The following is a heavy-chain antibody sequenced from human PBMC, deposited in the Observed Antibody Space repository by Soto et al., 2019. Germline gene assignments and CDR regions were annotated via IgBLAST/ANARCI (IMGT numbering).Heavy chain of an antibody. Sequence: ASVKVSCKASGYSFVSYGVTWVRQAPGQGPEWMGWISPNNGNTNYAQKLQGRVTMTTETSTSTAYMELRSLRSDDTALYYCVRVIVGATGSAFDSWGQGTMVTVSS. J-gene: IGHJ3*02. V-gene: IGHV1-18*01. CDR2: ISPNNGNT. CDR3: VRVIVGATGSAFDS. CDR1: GYSFVSYG. D-gene: IGHD3-22*01.